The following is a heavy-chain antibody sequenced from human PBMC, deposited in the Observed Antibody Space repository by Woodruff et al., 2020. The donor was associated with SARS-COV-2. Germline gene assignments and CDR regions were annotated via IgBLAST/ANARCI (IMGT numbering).Heavy chain of an antibody. V-gene: IGHV1-69*06. CDR3: ARTGDYYDSSGYYIYYYMDV. D-gene: IGHD3-22*01. J-gene: IGHJ6*03. Sequence: GLEWMGGIIPIFGTANYAQKFQGRVTITADKSTSTAYMELSSLRSEDTAVYYCARTGDYYDSSGYYIYYYMDVWGKGTTV. CDR2: IIPIFGTA.